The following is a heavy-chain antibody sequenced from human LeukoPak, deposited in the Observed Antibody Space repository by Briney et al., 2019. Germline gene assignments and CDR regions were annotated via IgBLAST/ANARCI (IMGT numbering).Heavy chain of an antibody. D-gene: IGHD4-23*01. V-gene: IGHV3-66*02. CDR2: IYSGGNT. Sequence: GGCLRLSCAASGFSVSNNYIDCVSQAAGKWREWVSVIYSGGNTYYADSVKGRFAISRDNSKNKLQLQVNSLRDEDTAVYYCARDRDYGGKLGYWGHGTLVTVSS. CDR1: GFSVSNNY. J-gene: IGHJ4*01. CDR3: ARDRDYGGKLGY.